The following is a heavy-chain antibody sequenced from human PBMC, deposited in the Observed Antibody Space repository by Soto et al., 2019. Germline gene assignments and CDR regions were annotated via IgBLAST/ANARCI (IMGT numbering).Heavy chain of an antibody. CDR1: GYTFTSYH. CDR2: ISVNNDNT. V-gene: IGHV1-18*01. Sequence: GASVKVSCKASGYTFTSYHINWVRQASGQGLEWMGWISVNNDNTNYVQKLQGRVTMTTDTSTSTAYMELRSLRSDDTAIYYCARSYGSGRNLRPYDYWGQGSLVTVSS. J-gene: IGHJ4*02. CDR3: ARSYGSGRNLRPYDY. D-gene: IGHD3-10*01.